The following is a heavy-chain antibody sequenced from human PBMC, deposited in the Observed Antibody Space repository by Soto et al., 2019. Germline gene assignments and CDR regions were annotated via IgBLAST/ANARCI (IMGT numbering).Heavy chain of an antibody. CDR1: GFTFSMHS. D-gene: IGHD3-22*01. J-gene: IGHJ4*02. CDR2: ISRDGRST. CDR3: VKEANPFINTLVVLIFDY. Sequence: PGGSLRLSCAASGFTFSMHSMHWVRQTPEKELEYVSAISRDGRSTFYADSVKGRFTISRDNSKNTLYLRMNSLRSDDTAVYYCVKEANPFINTLVVLIFDYWGQGTQVTVSS. V-gene: IGHV3-64D*08.